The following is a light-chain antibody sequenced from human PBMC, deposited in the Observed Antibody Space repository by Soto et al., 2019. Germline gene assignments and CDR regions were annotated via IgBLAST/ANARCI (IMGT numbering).Light chain of an antibody. V-gene: IGLV2-8*01. Sequence: QSALTQPPSASGSPGQSVTISCTGTSSDVGGYNYVSWYQQHPGKVPKLMVYEVNKRPSGVPDRFSGSKSGNTASLTVSGLQAEDEADYYFTSYAGGNNVFGTGTKVTVL. CDR3: TSYAGGNNV. J-gene: IGLJ1*01. CDR1: SSDVGGYNY. CDR2: EVN.